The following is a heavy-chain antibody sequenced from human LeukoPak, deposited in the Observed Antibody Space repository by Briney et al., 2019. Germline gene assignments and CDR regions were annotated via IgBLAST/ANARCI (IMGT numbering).Heavy chain of an antibody. J-gene: IGHJ4*02. CDR1: GYTFTSYG. CDR2: ISAYNGNT. V-gene: IGHV1-18*01. CDR3: ARLRNPSGSGSKPLAPFDY. Sequence: ASVKVSCKASGYTFTSYGISWVRQAPGQGLEWMGWISAYNGNTNYAQKLQGRVTMTTDTSTSTAYMELRSLRSDDTAVYYCARLRNPSGSGSKPLAPFDYWGQGTLVTVSS. D-gene: IGHD3-10*01.